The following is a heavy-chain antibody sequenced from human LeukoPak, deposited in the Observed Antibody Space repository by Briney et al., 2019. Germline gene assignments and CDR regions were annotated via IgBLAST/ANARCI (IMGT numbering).Heavy chain of an antibody. V-gene: IGHV3-23*01. J-gene: IGHJ3*02. CDR2: SASGSNT. CDR3: AKVPVDTAMPQAHAFDI. D-gene: IGHD5-18*01. Sequence: SASGSNTYYADSMKGRFTISRDNSKNTLYLHINSLSAEDTAVYYCAKVPVDTAMPQAHAFDIWGQGTMVTVSS.